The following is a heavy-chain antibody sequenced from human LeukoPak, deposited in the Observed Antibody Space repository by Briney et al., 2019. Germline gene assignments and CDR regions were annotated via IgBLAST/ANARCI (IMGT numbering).Heavy chain of an antibody. CDR2: ISSSSSYI. Sequence: GGSLRLSCAASGFTFSSYSMNWVRQAPGKRLEWVSSISSSSSYIYYADSVKGRFTISRDNAKNSLYLQMNSLRAEDTAVYYCARDIDYYGSGSYYRGFDYWGQGTLVTVSS. V-gene: IGHV3-21*01. CDR1: GFTFSSYS. CDR3: ARDIDYYGSGSYYRGFDY. J-gene: IGHJ4*02. D-gene: IGHD3-10*01.